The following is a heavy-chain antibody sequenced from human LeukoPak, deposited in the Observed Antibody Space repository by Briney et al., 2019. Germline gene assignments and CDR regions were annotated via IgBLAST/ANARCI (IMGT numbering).Heavy chain of an antibody. CDR2: ISGSGGST. Sequence: GGSLRLSCAASGFTVSSNYMSWVRQAPGKGLEWDSAISGSGGSTYYADSVKGRFTISRDNSKNTLYLQMNSLRAEDTAVYYCAKSPRLLVGAMDYWGQGTPVTVSS. D-gene: IGHD1-26*01. CDR3: AKSPRLLVGAMDY. V-gene: IGHV3-23*01. CDR1: GFTVSSNY. J-gene: IGHJ4*02.